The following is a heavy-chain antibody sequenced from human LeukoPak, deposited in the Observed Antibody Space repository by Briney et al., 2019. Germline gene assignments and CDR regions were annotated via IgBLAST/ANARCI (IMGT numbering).Heavy chain of an antibody. CDR1: GYTFTGYY. J-gene: IGHJ2*01. CDR3: ARERVAVAGTKGTDWYFDL. Sequence: ASVKVSCKASGYTFTGYYMHWVRQAPGQGLEWMGWINPNSGGTNYAQKFQGRVTMTRDTSISTAYMELSRLRSDDTAVYYCARERVAVAGTKGTDWYFDLWGRGTLVTVSS. D-gene: IGHD6-19*01. CDR2: INPNSGGT. V-gene: IGHV1-2*02.